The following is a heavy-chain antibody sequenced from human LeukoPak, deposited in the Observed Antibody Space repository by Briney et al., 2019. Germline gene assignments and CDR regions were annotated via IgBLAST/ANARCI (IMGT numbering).Heavy chain of an antibody. Sequence: ASVKVSCKASGYSFTAYYIHWVRQAPGHGLEWMGWISPESGSTNYAQKLQGRVTMTKDTSISTAYMELSRLKSDDTGVYYCARTDYGDCFDFWGQGTLVTVSS. V-gene: IGHV1-2*02. J-gene: IGHJ4*02. CDR2: ISPESGST. CDR3: ARTDYGDCFDF. D-gene: IGHD4-17*01. CDR1: GYSFTAYY.